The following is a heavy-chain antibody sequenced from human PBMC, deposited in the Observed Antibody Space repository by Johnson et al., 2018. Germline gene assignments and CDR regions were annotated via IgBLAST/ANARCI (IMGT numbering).Heavy chain of an antibody. CDR2: IRSKANSYAT. CDR3: TRGYSGYDYYYGMDV. V-gene: IGHV3-73*02. J-gene: IGHJ6*02. Sequence: EVQLVESGGGLVQPGGSLKLSCAASGFTFSGSAMHWVRQASGKGLEWVGRIRSKANSYATAYAASVKGRFTISRDDSKNTAYLQMNSLKTEDTAVYYCTRGYSGYDYYYGMDVWGQGTTVTVSS. CDR1: GFTFSGSA. D-gene: IGHD5-12*01.